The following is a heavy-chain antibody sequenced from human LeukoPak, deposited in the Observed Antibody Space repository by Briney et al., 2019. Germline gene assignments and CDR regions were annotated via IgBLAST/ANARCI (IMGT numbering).Heavy chain of an antibody. V-gene: IGHV1-2*02. J-gene: IGHJ5*02. D-gene: IGHD4-17*01. CDR2: INPNSGGT. Sequence: ASVKVSCKASGYTFTGYYMHWVRQAPGQGLEWMGLINPNSGGTNYAQKFQGRVTMTRDTSISTAYMELSRLRSDDTAVYYCAGERTPTVTTLDWFDPWGQGTLVTDSS. CDR1: GYTFTGYY. CDR3: AGERTPTVTTLDWFDP.